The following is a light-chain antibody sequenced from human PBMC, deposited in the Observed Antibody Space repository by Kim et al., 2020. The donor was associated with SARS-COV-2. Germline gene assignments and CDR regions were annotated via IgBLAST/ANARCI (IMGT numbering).Light chain of an antibody. V-gene: IGKV1-5*03. Sequence: TVGDRVKITCRASQSIVVWLAWYQQKPGKAPKLVIYKASSLESGVPSRFSGSGSGTEFTLTISSLHPDDLGTYFCQQYSNYPLTFGGGTKVEIK. CDR1: QSIVVW. CDR3: QQYSNYPLT. CDR2: KAS. J-gene: IGKJ4*01.